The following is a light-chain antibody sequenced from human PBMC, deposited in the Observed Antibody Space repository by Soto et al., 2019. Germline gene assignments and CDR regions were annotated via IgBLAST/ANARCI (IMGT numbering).Light chain of an antibody. V-gene: IGKV4-1*01. Sequence: DILMTQSPDSLAVSLGERATINCKSSQSVLYSSNNKNYLAWYQQNPGQPPKLLIYWASTRESGVPDRFSGSGSGTDFTLTISSLQAEDVAVYYCQQFYNTPFTFGPGTKVDI. CDR3: QQFYNTPFT. CDR1: QSVLYSSNNKNY. CDR2: WAS. J-gene: IGKJ3*01.